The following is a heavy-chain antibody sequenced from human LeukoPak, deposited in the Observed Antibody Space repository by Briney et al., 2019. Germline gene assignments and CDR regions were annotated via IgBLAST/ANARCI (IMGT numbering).Heavy chain of an antibody. CDR3: ARASGTAMVFYYYYYMDV. CDR1: GFTFSSYG. CDR2: ISGSGVIT. J-gene: IGHJ6*03. V-gene: IGHV3-23*01. Sequence: GGTLRLSCAASGFTFSSYGMSWVRQAPEKGLEWVSAISGSGVITYYADSVKGRFTISRDNAKNSLYLQMNSLRAEDTAVYYCARASGTAMVFYYYYYMDVWGKGTTVTVSS. D-gene: IGHD5-18*01.